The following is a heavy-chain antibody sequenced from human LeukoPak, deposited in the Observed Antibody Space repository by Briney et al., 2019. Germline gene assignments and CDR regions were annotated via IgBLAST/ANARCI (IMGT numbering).Heavy chain of an antibody. D-gene: IGHD3-22*01. V-gene: IGHV3-48*01. Sequence: GGSLRLSCAASGFSFSGYSMNWVRQAPGKGLEWVSYISSSATTIYYADSMKGRFTVSRDNAKNSLSLQMNSLRAEDTAVYYCAPQTMILVLGGQGTLVTVSS. CDR2: ISSSATTI. J-gene: IGHJ4*02. CDR3: APQTMILVL. CDR1: GFSFSGYS.